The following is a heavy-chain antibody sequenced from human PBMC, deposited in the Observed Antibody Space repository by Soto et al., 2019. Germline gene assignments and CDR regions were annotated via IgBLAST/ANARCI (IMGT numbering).Heavy chain of an antibody. CDR1: GDTSTSYY. D-gene: IGHD3-22*01. J-gene: IGHJ5*01. Sequence: SETLSLTCTVSGDTSTSYYWGWIRQAPGKGLEWIGHIHNSGTSTHNPSLNGRVTISIDMSKKQFSLKLTSLTSADTAVYYCARDFYDSVGYTWFDSWSQGTLVTVSA. CDR2: IHNSGTS. CDR3: ARDFYDSVGYTWFDS. V-gene: IGHV4-59*01.